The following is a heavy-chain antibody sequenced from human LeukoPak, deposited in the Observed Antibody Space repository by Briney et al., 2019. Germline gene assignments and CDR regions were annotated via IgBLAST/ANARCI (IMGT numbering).Heavy chain of an antibody. D-gene: IGHD1-7*01. CDR2: ISAYNGNT. J-gene: IGHJ6*03. V-gene: IGHV1-18*01. CDR1: GYTFTSYG. Sequence: GASVKVSCKASGYTFTSYGISWVRQAPGQGLEWMGWISAYNGNTNYAQKLQGRVTMTTDTSTSTAYMELRSLRSDDTAVYYCARPRTGTTSYYYYMDVWAKGPRSPSP. CDR3: ARPRTGTTSYYYYMDV.